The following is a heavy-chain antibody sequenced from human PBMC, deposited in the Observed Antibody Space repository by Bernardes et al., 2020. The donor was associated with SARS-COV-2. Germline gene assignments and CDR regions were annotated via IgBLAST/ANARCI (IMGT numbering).Heavy chain of an antibody. D-gene: IGHD6-19*01. CDR2: ISWNSGSI. J-gene: IGHJ4*02. CDR1: GFTFDDYA. Sequence: GGSLRLSCAASGFTFDDYAMHWVRQAPGKGLEWVSGISWNSGSIGYADSVKGRFTISRDNAKNSLYLQMNSLRAEDTALYYCAKDAVDAYFDYWGQGTLVTVSS. CDR3: AKDAVDAYFDY. V-gene: IGHV3-9*01.